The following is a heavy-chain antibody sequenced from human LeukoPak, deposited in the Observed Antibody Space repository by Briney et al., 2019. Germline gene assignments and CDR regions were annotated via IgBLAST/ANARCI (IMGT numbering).Heavy chain of an antibody. D-gene: IGHD2-15*01. CDR1: GYTFTSYG. Sequence: GASVKVSCEASGYTFTSYGIIWVRQAPGQGLEWMGWISAYNGNTNYAQKLQGRVTMTTDTSTSTAYMELRSLRSDDTAAYYCARDPAGVVVVAVPNPLDYWGQGTLVTVSS. J-gene: IGHJ4*02. CDR2: ISAYNGNT. CDR3: ARDPAGVVVVAVPNPLDY. V-gene: IGHV1-18*01.